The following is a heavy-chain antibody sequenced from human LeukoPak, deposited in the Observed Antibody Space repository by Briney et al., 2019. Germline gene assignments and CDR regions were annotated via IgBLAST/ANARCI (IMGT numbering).Heavy chain of an antibody. J-gene: IGHJ4*02. CDR2: IYYSGST. Sequence: TSETLSLTCTVSGGSISSYYWSWIRQPPGKGLEWIGYIYYSGSTNYNPSLKSRVTISVDTSKNQFSLKLSSVIAADTAVYYCARDVGRSGWLDYWGQGILVTVSS. CDR3: ARDVGRSGWLDY. CDR1: GGSISSYY. D-gene: IGHD6-19*01. V-gene: IGHV4-59*01.